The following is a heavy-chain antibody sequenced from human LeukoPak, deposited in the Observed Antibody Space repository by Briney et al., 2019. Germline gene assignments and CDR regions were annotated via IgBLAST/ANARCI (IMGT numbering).Heavy chain of an antibody. Sequence: GGSLRLSCAASGFTFSGSAMHWVRQAPGKGLEWVAVISYDGSNKYYTDSVKGRFTISRDNSKNTLYLQMNSLRAEDTAVYYCARGKLGIGGNFDYWGQGTLVTVSS. CDR3: ARGKLGIGGNFDY. V-gene: IGHV3-30*04. CDR2: ISYDGSNK. D-gene: IGHD7-27*01. J-gene: IGHJ4*02. CDR1: GFTFSGSA.